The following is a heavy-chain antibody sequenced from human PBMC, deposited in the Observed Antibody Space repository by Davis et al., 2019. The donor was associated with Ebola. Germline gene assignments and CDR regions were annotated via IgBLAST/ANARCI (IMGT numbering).Heavy chain of an antibody. Sequence: PGGSLRLSCKGPELSFTNYWIGWVRQMPGKGLEWMGIIYPADSDTRYSPSFRGPVTISAYTSISTAFLQWSSLKAADSAMFHFARTPTYGCSGGDAEPFDVWVQGTMVTVSS. CDR3: ARTPTYGCSGGDAEPFDV. J-gene: IGHJ3*01. CDR1: ELSFTNYW. D-gene: IGHD2-15*01. V-gene: IGHV5-51*01. CDR2: IYPADSDT.